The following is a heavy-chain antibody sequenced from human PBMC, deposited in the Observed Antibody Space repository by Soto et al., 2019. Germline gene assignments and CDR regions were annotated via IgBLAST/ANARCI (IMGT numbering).Heavy chain of an antibody. Sequence: GGSLRLSCAVSGFPFDSYSMSWVRQAPGQGLEWLASLSSGSFYIFHADSIRGRFTISRDDAKNLLFLQMNSLTIEDTAVYYCARDRRELRTGLYNALDVWGQGTTVTVSS. D-gene: IGHD1-26*01. J-gene: IGHJ6*02. CDR3: ARDRRELRTGLYNALDV. CDR2: LSSGSFYI. CDR1: GFPFDSYS. V-gene: IGHV3-21*04.